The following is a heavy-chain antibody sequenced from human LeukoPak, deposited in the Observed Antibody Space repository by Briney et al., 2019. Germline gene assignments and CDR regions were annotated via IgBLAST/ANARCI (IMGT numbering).Heavy chain of an antibody. Sequence: GASVKVSCKASGYTLTGYYMHWVRQAPGQGLEWMGWINPNSGGTNYAQKFQGRVTMTRDTSISTAYMELSRLRSDDTAVYYCATGLRGYSGYDATDYWGQGTLVTVSS. CDR2: INPNSGGT. CDR1: GYTLTGYY. D-gene: IGHD5-12*01. CDR3: ATGLRGYSGYDATDY. J-gene: IGHJ4*02. V-gene: IGHV1-2*02.